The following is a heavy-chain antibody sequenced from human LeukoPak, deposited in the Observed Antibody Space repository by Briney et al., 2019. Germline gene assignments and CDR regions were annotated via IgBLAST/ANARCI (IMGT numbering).Heavy chain of an antibody. Sequence: GGSLRLSCAASGFTFTNYWMHWVHQAPGKGLVWVSRVLSDGSRISYADSVKGRFTISRDNAKNTLYLQMDSLRAEDTAVYYCAKENSNYLFDYWGQGTLVTVSS. CDR2: VLSDGSRI. CDR3: AKENSNYLFDY. J-gene: IGHJ4*02. V-gene: IGHV3-74*01. D-gene: IGHD4-11*01. CDR1: GFTFTNYW.